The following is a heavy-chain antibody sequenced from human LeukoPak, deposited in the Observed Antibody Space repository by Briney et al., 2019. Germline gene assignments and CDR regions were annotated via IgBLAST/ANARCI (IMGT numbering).Heavy chain of an antibody. D-gene: IGHD3-22*01. CDR3: ARDGHYDSSGYYRPEVAFDI. J-gene: IGHJ3*02. CDR1: GYTFTGYY. V-gene: IGHV1-2*02. CDR2: INPNSGGT. Sequence: ASVKVSCKASGYTFTGYYMHWVRQAPGQGLEWMGWINPNSGGTNYAQKFQGRVTMTRDTSISTAYMELSRLRSDDTAVYYCARDGHYDSSGYYRPEVAFDIWGQGTMVTVSS.